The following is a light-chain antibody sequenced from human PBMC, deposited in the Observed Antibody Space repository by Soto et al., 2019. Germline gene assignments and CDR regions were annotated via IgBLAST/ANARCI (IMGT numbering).Light chain of an antibody. J-gene: IGLJ1*01. CDR3: AAWDDSLNGYV. CDR1: SNDIGAYKY. CDR2: EVS. Sequence: QSALTQPASVSGSPGQSITISCTGSSNDIGAYKYVSWYQQYPGKAPKLIIFEVSNRPSGVSNRFSGSKSGNTASLTIAGLQAEDEADYYCAAWDDSLNGYVFGTGTKLTVL. V-gene: IGLV2-14*01.